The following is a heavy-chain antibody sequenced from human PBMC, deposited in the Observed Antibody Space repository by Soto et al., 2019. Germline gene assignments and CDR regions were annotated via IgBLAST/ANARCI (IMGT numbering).Heavy chain of an antibody. CDR2: IYYSGST. D-gene: IGHD2-2*01. Sequence: SETLSLTCTVSGGSISSYYWSWIRQPPGKGLEWIGYIYYSGSTNYNPSLKSRVTISVDTSKNQFSLKLSSVTAADTAVYYCARYVGLHIVVVPAAMGFDYWGQGTLVTVSS. J-gene: IGHJ4*02. CDR3: ARYVGLHIVVVPAAMGFDY. CDR1: GGSISSYY. V-gene: IGHV4-59*01.